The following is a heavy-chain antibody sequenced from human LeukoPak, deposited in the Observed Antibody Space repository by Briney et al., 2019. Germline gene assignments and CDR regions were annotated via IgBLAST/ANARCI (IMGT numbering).Heavy chain of an antibody. V-gene: IGHV3-11*01. CDR2: ISSSGSTI. Sequence: GGSLRLSCAASGFTFSDYYMSWIRQAPGKGLEWVSYISSSGSTIYYADSVKGRFTICRDNAKNSLYLQMNSLRAEDTAVYYCAREAGYCSSTSCYKAAIDYWGQGTLVTVSS. J-gene: IGHJ4*02. CDR1: GFTFSDYY. D-gene: IGHD2-2*02. CDR3: AREAGYCSSTSCYKAAIDY.